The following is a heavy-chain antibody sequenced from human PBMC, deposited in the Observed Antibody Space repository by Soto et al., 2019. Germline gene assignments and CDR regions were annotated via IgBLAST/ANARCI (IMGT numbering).Heavy chain of an antibody. V-gene: IGHV1-69*06. Sequence: QVQLVQSGAEVKKPGSSVKVSCKASGGTFSSYAISWVRQAPGQGLEWMGGIIPIVGTANYAQKFQGRVTITADKSTTTGYMERRSLISEATDVYYCACPYSVSTVPPFDYWGQGTLVTVSS. CDR2: IIPIVGTA. D-gene: IGHD1-26*01. CDR3: ACPYSVSTVPPFDY. J-gene: IGHJ4*02. CDR1: GGTFSSYA.